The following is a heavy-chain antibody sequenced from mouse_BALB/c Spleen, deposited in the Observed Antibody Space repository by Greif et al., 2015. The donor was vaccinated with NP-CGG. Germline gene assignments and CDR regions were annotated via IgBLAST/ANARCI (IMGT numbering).Heavy chain of an antibody. Sequence: QVQLKQSGPELVKPGASVKISCKASGYTFTDYYINWVKQKPGQGLEWIGWIYPGSGNTKYNEKFKGKATLTVDTSSSTAYMQLSSLTSEDTTVYFCARRTGTEARDYWGQGTSVTVSS. CDR3: ARRTGTEARDY. CDR2: IYPGSGNT. J-gene: IGHJ4*01. V-gene: IGHV1-84*02. CDR1: GYTFTDYY. D-gene: IGHD4-1*01.